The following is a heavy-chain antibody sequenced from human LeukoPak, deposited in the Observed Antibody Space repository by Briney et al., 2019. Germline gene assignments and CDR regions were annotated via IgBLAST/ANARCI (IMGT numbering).Heavy chain of an antibody. Sequence: GGSLRLSYAASRFPISNFAMIWGRQAPGKVLEWVSSISSAGESTHYAESVKGRFTISRDNSRHTLYLQLNSLRTDDTAVYYCAKGAPTIAAGPDYWGQGTLVTVSP. V-gene: IGHV3-23*01. D-gene: IGHD6-13*01. CDR3: AKGAPTIAAGPDY. CDR2: ISSAGEST. J-gene: IGHJ4*02. CDR1: RFPISNFA.